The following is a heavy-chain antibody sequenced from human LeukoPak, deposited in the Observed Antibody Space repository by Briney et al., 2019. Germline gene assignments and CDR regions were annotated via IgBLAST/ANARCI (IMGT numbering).Heavy chain of an antibody. J-gene: IGHJ5*02. Sequence: GGSLRLSCEPSGFTFSSYEMNWVRQAPGKGLEWVSYISSSGGTIYYADSVRGRFTISRDNAKNSLCLQMTSLRVEDTAVYYRVGSGIYPDNWSDPWGQGTLVTVSS. CDR3: VGSGIYPDNWSDP. CDR1: GFTFSSYE. D-gene: IGHD1-26*01. CDR2: ISSSGGTI. V-gene: IGHV3-48*03.